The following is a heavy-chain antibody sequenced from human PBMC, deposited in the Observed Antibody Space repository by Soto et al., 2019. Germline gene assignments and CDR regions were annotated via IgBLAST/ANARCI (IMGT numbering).Heavy chain of an antibody. J-gene: IGHJ5*02. Sequence: QITLKESGPTLVKPTQTLTLPCTFSGFSLSTSGVGVGWIRQPPGTAMEGLALIYWDDDKRYTPSLKSRLTIPNDTSKNQVVLTMTNMDPVDTAAYFFAHGGVVVTAILPRNVGLFDPWGQGTLVTGSS. CDR3: AHGGVVVTAILPRNVGLFDP. D-gene: IGHD2-21*02. CDR2: IYWDDDK. V-gene: IGHV2-5*02. CDR1: GFSLSTSGVG.